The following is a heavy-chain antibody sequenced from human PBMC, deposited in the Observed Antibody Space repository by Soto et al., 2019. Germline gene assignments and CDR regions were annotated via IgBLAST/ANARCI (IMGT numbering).Heavy chain of an antibody. CDR3: ARSGYSYGPNPLLY. J-gene: IGHJ4*02. CDR1: GGSISSGGYY. V-gene: IGHV4-31*03. D-gene: IGHD5-18*01. Sequence: QVQLRESGPGLVKPSQTLSLTCTVSGGSISSGGYYWSWIRQHPGKGLEWIGYIYYSGSTYYNPSLKSRVTISVDTSKNQFSLKLSYVTAADTAVYYCARSGYSYGPNPLLYWGQGTLVTVSS. CDR2: IYYSGST.